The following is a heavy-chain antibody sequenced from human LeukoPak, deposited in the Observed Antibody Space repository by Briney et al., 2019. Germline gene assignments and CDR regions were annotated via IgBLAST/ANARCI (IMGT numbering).Heavy chain of an antibody. CDR2: IKQDGSEK. V-gene: IGHV3-7*01. Sequence: GGSLRLSCAASGVIFNQYWMSWVRQAPGKGLEWVANIKQDGSEKYYVDSVKGRFTISRDNAKNSLYLQVNSLRAEDTAVYYCASTDSSSWYGYFDYWGQGTLVTVSS. CDR3: ASTDSSSWYGYFDY. CDR1: GVIFNQYW. D-gene: IGHD6-13*01. J-gene: IGHJ4*02.